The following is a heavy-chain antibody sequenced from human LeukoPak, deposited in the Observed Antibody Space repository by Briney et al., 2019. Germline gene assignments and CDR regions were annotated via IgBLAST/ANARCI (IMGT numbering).Heavy chain of an antibody. Sequence: SETLSLTCTVSGGSISSYYWSWIRQPAGKGLEWIGRIYTSGSTNYNPSLKSRVTMSVDTSKNQFSLKLSSVTAADTAVYYCARDGQWEPPYNWLDPWGQGTLVTVSS. CDR1: GGSISSYY. CDR2: IYTSGST. CDR3: ARDGQWEPPYNWLDP. J-gene: IGHJ5*02. V-gene: IGHV4-4*07. D-gene: IGHD1-26*01.